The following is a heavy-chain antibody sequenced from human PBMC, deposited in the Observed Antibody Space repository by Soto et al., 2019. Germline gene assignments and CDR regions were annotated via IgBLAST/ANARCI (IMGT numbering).Heavy chain of an antibody. Sequence: PGGALKISCKGSGYSFTNYCINWVRQMPGKRLEWMGRIDPRDSYTNYSPSFQGHVTISVDKSISTAYLEWSSLKASDTAMYYCARQRVNYDFWIAYYMYSYGMDVWGQGTTVTVSS. CDR2: IDPRDSYT. CDR1: GYSFTNYC. CDR3: ARQRVNYDFWIAYYMYSYGMDV. D-gene: IGHD3-3*01. V-gene: IGHV5-10-1*01. J-gene: IGHJ6*02.